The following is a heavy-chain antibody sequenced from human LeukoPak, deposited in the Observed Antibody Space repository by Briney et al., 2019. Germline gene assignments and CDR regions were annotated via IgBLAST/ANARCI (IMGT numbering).Heavy chain of an antibody. CDR3: TTCGSSGGSCPDAFDI. J-gene: IGHJ3*02. D-gene: IGHD2-15*01. V-gene: IGHV3-15*07. Sequence: GGSLRLSCAASGFTFSNAWMNWVRQAPGKGLEWVGRIKSKTDGGTTDYAAPVKGRFTISRGDSKNTLYLQMNSLKTEDTAVYYCTTCGSSGGSCPDAFDIWGQGTMVTVSS. CDR1: GFTFSNAW. CDR2: IKSKTDGGTT.